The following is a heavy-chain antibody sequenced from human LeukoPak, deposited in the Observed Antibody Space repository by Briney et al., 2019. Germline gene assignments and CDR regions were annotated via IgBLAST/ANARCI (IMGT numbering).Heavy chain of an antibody. V-gene: IGHV3-23*01. D-gene: IGHD6-13*01. J-gene: IGHJ6*02. CDR2: ISGLGGST. CDR1: GFTVSSNY. CDR3: AKAPPGSYYYYYGMHV. Sequence: PGGSLRLSCAASGFTVSSNYMSWVRQAPGKGLEWVSGISGLGGSTYYADSVKGRFTISRDNSKNTLYLQMNSLRAEDTAVYYCAKAPPGSYYYYYGMHVWGQGTTVTVSS.